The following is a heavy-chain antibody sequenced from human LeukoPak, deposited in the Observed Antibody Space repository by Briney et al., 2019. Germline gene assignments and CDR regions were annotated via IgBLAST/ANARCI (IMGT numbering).Heavy chain of an antibody. CDR2: INSDGSST. CDR3: ARDFREQGGY. Sequence: GGSLRLPCAASGFTFSTYWMHWVRQAPGKGLVWVSRINSDGSSTNYADSVKGRFTISRDNAKNRLYLQMSSLRAEDTAVYYCARDFREQGGYWGQGTLVTVSS. D-gene: IGHD3-10*01. J-gene: IGHJ4*02. CDR1: GFTFSTYW. V-gene: IGHV3-74*01.